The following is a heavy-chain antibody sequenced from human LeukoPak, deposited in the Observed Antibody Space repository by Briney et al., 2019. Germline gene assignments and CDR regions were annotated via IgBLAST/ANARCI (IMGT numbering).Heavy chain of an antibody. J-gene: IGHJ6*03. V-gene: IGHV1-8*01. CDR1: GYTFTSYD. CDR2: MNPNSGNT. Sequence: ASVKVSCKASGYTFTSYDINWVRQATGQGLEWMGWMNPNSGNTGYAQKFQGRVTMTRNTSISTAYMELSSLRSEDTAVYYCARRGSYYDILTGYLYYYMDVWGKGTTVTVS. CDR3: ARRGSYYDILTGYLYYYMDV. D-gene: IGHD3-9*01.